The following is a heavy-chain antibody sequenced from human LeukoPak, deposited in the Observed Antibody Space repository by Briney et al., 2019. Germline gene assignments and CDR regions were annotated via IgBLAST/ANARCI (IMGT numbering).Heavy chain of an antibody. D-gene: IGHD4-11*01. CDR3: ARESTVSASRYYYYCMDV. CDR2: VYSTGST. CDR1: GDSISTYS. J-gene: IGHJ6*03. Sequence: PSETLSLTCTVSGDSISTYSWNWIRQPAGKGLEWIGRVYSTGSTRYNPSLKTRVTMSIDTSKNQLSLKVGSVSAADTAVYYCARESTVSASRYYYYCMDVWGNGTTVTVSS. V-gene: IGHV4-4*07.